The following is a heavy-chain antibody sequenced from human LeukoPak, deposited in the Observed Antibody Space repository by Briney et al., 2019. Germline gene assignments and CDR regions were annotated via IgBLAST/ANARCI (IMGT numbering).Heavy chain of an antibody. CDR3: ARPTNWGDAFDI. CDR1: GGSISSYY. Sequence: SETLSLTCTVSGGSISSYYWSWIRQPAGKGLEWIGRIYTSGSTNYNPSLKSRVTISVDTSKNQFSLKLSSVTAADTAVYYCARPTNWGDAFDIWGQGTMVTVSS. CDR2: IYTSGST. D-gene: IGHD7-27*01. V-gene: IGHV4-4*07. J-gene: IGHJ3*02.